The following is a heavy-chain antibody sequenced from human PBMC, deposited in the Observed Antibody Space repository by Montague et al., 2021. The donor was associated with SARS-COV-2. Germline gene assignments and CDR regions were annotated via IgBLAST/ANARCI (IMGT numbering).Heavy chain of an antibody. V-gene: IGHV2-70*01. CDR1: GFSLSTSGMC. D-gene: IGHD6-13*01. J-gene: IGHJ5*02. CDR3: ARILVAAAGSPFDP. Sequence: VKPTQTLTLTCTFSGFSLSTSGMCVSWIRQPPGKALEWLAHIDWDDDTYYSTSLKTRLTISKDTSKNQVVLTMTNMDPVDTATYYCARILVAAAGSPFDPWGQGTLVTVSS. CDR2: IDWDDDT.